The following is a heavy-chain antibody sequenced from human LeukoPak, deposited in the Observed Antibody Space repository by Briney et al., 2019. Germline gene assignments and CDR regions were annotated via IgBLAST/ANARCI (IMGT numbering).Heavy chain of an antibody. J-gene: IGHJ6*03. Sequence: SETLSLTCTVSGGSISKQYWTWVRQSAGKGLEWIGYIYYSGSTNYNPSLKSRVTISVDTSKNQFSLKLSSVTAADTAVYYCARSEYYYDSRSHYHYMDVWGKGTTVTISS. V-gene: IGHV4-59*11. CDR1: GGSISKQY. D-gene: IGHD3-22*01. CDR2: IYYSGST. CDR3: ARSEYYYDSRSHYHYMDV.